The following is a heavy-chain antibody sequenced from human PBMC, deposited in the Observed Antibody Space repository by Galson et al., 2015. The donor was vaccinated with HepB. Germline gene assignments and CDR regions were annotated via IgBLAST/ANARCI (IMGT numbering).Heavy chain of an antibody. J-gene: IGHJ4*02. Sequence: SLRLSCAASGFTFSDHYMDWVRQAPGKGLEWVGRTRNKANSYTTEYAASVKGRFTISRDDSKNSLYLQMNSLKTEDTAVYYCARVGQYCSSTSCHTLIDYWGQGTLVTVSS. CDR3: ARVGQYCSSTSCHTLIDY. CDR1: GFTFSDHY. V-gene: IGHV3-72*01. CDR2: TRNKANSYTT. D-gene: IGHD2-2*01.